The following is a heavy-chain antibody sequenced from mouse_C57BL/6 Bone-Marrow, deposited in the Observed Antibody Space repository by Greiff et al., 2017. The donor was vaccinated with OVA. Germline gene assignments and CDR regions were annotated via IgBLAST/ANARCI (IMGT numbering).Heavy chain of an antibody. CDR1: GYTFTDYY. J-gene: IGHJ4*01. CDR2: INPYNGGT. D-gene: IGHD1-1*01. Sequence: EVQLVESGPVLVKPGASVKMSCKASGYTFTDYYMNWVKQSHGKSLEWIGVINPYNGGTSYNQKFKGKATLTVDKSSSTAYMELNSLTSEDSAVYYCARDGSSLYYAMDYWGQGTSVTVSS. V-gene: IGHV1-19*01. CDR3: ARDGSSLYYAMDY.